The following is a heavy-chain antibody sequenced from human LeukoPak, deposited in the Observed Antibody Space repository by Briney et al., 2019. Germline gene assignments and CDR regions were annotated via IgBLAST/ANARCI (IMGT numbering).Heavy chain of an antibody. J-gene: IGHJ4*02. D-gene: IGHD3-3*01. V-gene: IGHV3-23*01. CDR3: AKNGEYYDFWGGYYDPYYFDY. Sequence: AISGSGGSTYYADSVKGRFTISRDNSKNTLYLQMNSLRAEDTAVYYCAKNGEYYDFWGGYYDPYYFDYWGQGTLVTVSS. CDR2: ISGSGGST.